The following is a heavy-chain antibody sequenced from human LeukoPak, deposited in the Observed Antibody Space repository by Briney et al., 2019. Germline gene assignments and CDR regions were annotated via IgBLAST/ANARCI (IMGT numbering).Heavy chain of an antibody. D-gene: IGHD4-17*01. J-gene: IGHJ4*02. Sequence: GGSLRLSCAASGFTFSNYWMSWVRQAPGKGLEWLANIKQDGSEKYYLDSVKGRFTISRDNSKNTLYLQMNSLRAEDTAVYYCARDLRATVTQTIDYWGQGTLVTVSP. CDR2: IKQDGSEK. CDR1: GFTFSNYW. CDR3: ARDLRATVTQTIDY. V-gene: IGHV3-7*01.